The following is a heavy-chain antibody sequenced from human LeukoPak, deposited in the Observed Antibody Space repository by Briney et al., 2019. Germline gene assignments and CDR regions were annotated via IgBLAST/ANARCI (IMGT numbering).Heavy chain of an antibody. CDR3: AKEIGPYYDFWSGQDDAFDI. D-gene: IGHD3-3*01. J-gene: IGHJ3*02. CDR2: ISWNSGSI. CDR1: GFTFDDYA. Sequence: GGSLGLSCAASGFTFDDYAMHWVRQAPGKGLEWVSGISWNSGSIGYADSVKGRFTISRDNAKNSLYLQMNSLRAEDMALYYCAKEIGPYYDFWSGQDDAFDIWGQGTMVTVSS. V-gene: IGHV3-9*03.